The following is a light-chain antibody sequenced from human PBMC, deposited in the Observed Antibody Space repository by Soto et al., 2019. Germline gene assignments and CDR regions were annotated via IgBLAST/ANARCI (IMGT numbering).Light chain of an antibody. Sequence: DIQMTQSPSSLSASVGDRVTITCRASQTISSYLNWYQQKPGKAPKLLIYGAYSLQRGVPSRFSGSGSETDFTLTISSLQPEDFATYYCQQSYSTPCTFGQGTKLEIK. V-gene: IGKV1-39*01. CDR3: QQSYSTPCT. CDR1: QTISSY. CDR2: GAY. J-gene: IGKJ2*02.